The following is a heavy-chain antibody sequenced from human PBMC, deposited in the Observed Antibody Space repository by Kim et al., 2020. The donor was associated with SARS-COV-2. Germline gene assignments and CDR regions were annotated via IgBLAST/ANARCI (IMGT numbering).Heavy chain of an antibody. D-gene: IGHD3-22*01. J-gene: IGHJ4*02. Sequence: YADPVKGRFTISRDNSKNSLYLQMNGLRHEDTALYFCAKDTRYDNNGYFVDYWGQGTLVTVSS. V-gene: IGHV3-43*01. CDR3: AKDTRYDNNGYFVDY.